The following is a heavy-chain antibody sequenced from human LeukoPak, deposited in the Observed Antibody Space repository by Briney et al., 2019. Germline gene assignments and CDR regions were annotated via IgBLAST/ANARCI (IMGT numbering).Heavy chain of an antibody. J-gene: IGHJ5*02. CDR1: GGSISSHY. CDR2: IYYSGST. CDR3: ARYSTQDYSDHSYYENGFDP. D-gene: IGHD3-10*01. Sequence: SETLSLTCTVSGGSISSHYWSWIRQPPGKGLEWIGYIYYSGSTNYNPSLKSRVTISVDTSKNQFSLKLSSVTAADTAVYYCARYSTQDYSDHSYYENGFDPWGHGTLVTVS. V-gene: IGHV4-59*11.